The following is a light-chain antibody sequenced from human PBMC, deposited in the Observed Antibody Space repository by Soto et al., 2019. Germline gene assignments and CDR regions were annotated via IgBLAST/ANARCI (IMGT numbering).Light chain of an antibody. V-gene: IGLV2-8*01. CDR3: SAYAGSNNFV. CDR2: EVS. CDR1: SSDVGAYNY. J-gene: IGLJ1*01. Sequence: QSVLTQPASVSGSPGQSITISCAGTSSDVGAYNYVSWYQQHLGKAPKLIIYEVSQRPSGVPDRFSGSKSGNTASLTVSGLQTEDEADYYCSAYAGSNNFVFGSGTKVTVL.